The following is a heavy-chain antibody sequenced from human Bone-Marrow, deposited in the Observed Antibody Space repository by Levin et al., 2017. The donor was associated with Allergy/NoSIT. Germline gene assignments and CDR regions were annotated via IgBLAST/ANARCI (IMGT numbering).Heavy chain of an antibody. Sequence: GESLKISCAASGFKFNDYAMHWVRQAPGKGLEWVAVISYGGDNKYYADSVKGRFSISRDNSNNALTLQMNGLRPEDTAMYYCARDLNFSSCVTMGTPFHYWGPGTLVTVSS. CDR3: ARDLNFSSCVTMGTPFHY. CDR1: GFKFNDYA. CDR2: ISYGGDNK. J-gene: IGHJ4*02. V-gene: IGHV3-30-3*01. D-gene: IGHD7-27*01.